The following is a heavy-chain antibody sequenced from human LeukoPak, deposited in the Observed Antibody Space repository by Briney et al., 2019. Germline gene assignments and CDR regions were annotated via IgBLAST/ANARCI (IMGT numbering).Heavy chain of an antibody. D-gene: IGHD6-13*01. Sequence: PGGSLRLSCAASGFTFSSYVMSWVRQAPAKGLEWVSAVSGSGGSTYYADSVKGRFTISRDNSKNTLYLQASSPRAEDTAAYRSPKGGRITAILPFDYGGQGTLVTVSS. V-gene: IGHV3-23*01. CDR1: GFTFSSYV. CDR2: VSGSGGST. J-gene: IGHJ4*02. CDR3: PKGGRITAILPFDY.